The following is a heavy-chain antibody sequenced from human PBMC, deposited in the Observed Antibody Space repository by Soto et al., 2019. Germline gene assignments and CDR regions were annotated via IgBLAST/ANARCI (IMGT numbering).Heavy chain of an antibody. Sequence: PGGSLRLSCAASGFSFSASWMAWVRQAPGKGLEWVSAISGSGGSTYYADSVKGRFTISRDNSKNTLYLQMNSLRDEDTAVYYCARDSADSSGYQNPDAFDIWGQGTMVTVSS. CDR3: ARDSADSSGYQNPDAFDI. D-gene: IGHD3-22*01. V-gene: IGHV3-23*01. CDR2: ISGSGGST. CDR1: GFSFSASW. J-gene: IGHJ3*02.